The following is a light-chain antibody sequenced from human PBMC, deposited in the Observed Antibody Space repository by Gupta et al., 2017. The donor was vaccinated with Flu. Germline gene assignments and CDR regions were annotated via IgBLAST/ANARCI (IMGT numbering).Light chain of an antibody. CDR1: QSISRY. CDR3: QQCSKTLWT. V-gene: IGKV1-39*01. CDR2: AGS. Sequence: PSPPSASVGDRVTISFLASQSISRYLNWYQKKPGNAPKVLIYAGSTLESGVPSRFSGSGSGTEFTLTINRLQPEDFATYYCQQCSKTLWTFGEGTKVEIK. J-gene: IGKJ1*01.